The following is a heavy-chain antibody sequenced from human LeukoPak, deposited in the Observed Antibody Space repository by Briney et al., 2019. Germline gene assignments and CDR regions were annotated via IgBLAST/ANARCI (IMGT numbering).Heavy chain of an antibody. D-gene: IGHD6-19*01. CDR2: INHSGST. CDR3: ARTRGWYQYYFDY. V-gene: IGHV4-34*01. CDR1: GGSISTYY. Sequence: PSETLSLTCTVSGGSISTYYWGWIRQPPGKGLEWIGEINHSGSTNYNPSLKSRVTISVDTSKNQFSLKLSSVTAADTAVYYCARTRGWYQYYFDYWGQGTLVTVSS. J-gene: IGHJ4*02.